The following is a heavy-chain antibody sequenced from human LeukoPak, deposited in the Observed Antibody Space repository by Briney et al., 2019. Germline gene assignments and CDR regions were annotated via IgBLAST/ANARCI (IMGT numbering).Heavy chain of an antibody. J-gene: IGHJ4*02. V-gene: IGHV4-39*01. D-gene: IGHD6-19*01. Sequence: SETLSLTCTVSGGSISSSSYYWGWIRQPPGKGLEWIGCIYYTGSTYYNPSLKSRVTISVDTSKNQFSLKLSSVTAADTAVYYCARQGSSGWYEPFDYWGQGTLVTVS. CDR3: ARQGSSGWYEPFDY. CDR1: GGSISSSSYY. CDR2: IYYTGST.